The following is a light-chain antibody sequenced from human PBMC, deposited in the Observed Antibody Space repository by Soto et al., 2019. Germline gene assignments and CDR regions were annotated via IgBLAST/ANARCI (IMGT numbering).Light chain of an antibody. CDR2: GAS. J-gene: IGKJ5*01. V-gene: IGKV3-11*01. Sequence: THSPATLSVSPGELATPSCRASQSVSSDLAWYHKKPGQAPRLLIYGASTRATGIPGRFSGSGSGTDFTLTISSLEHEDFAVYYCQQSSNLPPVTFGQGTRLEIK. CDR3: QQSSNLPPVT. CDR1: QSVSSD.